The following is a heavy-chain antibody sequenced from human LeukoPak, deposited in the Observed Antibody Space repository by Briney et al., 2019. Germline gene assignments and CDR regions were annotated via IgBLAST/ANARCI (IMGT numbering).Heavy chain of an antibody. J-gene: IGHJ3*02. V-gene: IGHV3-9*01. CDR1: GFTFDDYA. CDR2: ISWNSGSI. Sequence: PGRSLRLSCAASGFTFDDYAMHWVRQAPGKGLEWVSGISWNSGSIGCADSVKGRFTISRDNAKNSLYLQMNSLRAEDTAVYYCARELAAAGFDAFDIWGQGTMVTVSS. CDR3: ARELAAAGFDAFDI. D-gene: IGHD6-13*01.